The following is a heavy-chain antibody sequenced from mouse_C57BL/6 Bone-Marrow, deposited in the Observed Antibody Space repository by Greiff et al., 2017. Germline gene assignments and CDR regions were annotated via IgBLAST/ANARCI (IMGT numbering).Heavy chain of an antibody. J-gene: IGHJ4*01. CDR3: ERLNYSNPRAFYYAMDD. D-gene: IGHD2-5*01. V-gene: IGHV1-18*01. CDR2: INPNNGGT. Sequence: EVQLQQSGPELVKPGASVKIPCKASGYTFTDYNMDWVKQSHGKSLEWIGDINPNNGGTIYNQKFKGKATLTVDKSSSTAYMELRSLTSEDTAVYYCERLNYSNPRAFYYAMDDWGQGTSVTVSS. CDR1: GYTFTDYN.